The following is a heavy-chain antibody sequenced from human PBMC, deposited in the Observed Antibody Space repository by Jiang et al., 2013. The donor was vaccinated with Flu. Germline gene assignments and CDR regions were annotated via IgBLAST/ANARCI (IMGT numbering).Heavy chain of an antibody. V-gene: IGHV4-38-2*01. D-gene: IGHD3-10*01. CDR3: VSNVLLWFGHLPR. CDR1: NYSISSGYY. CDR2: IYHNGNT. Sequence: LLKPSETLSLTCVVSNYSISSGYYWGWIRQPPGKGLEWIASIYHNGNTFYNPSLKSRVTISVDTSKNQFSLKLSSVTAADTAVYHCVSNVLLWFGHLPRWSRGTLVTVSS. J-gene: IGHJ4*02.